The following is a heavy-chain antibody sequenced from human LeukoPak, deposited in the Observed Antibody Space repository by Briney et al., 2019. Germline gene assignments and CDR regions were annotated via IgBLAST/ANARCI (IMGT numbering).Heavy chain of an antibody. J-gene: IGHJ4*02. CDR2: IIPSLGTA. D-gene: IGHD7-27*01. CDR1: GGTFSSYA. CDR3: ARGHWGLDS. V-gene: IGHV1-69*06. Sequence: SVKVSCKASGGTFSSYAISWVRQAPGQGLEWMGGIIPSLGTANYAQKFKGRVTITADKSTSTAYMELSSLRSEDTAVYYCARGHWGLDSWGQGTLVSVSS.